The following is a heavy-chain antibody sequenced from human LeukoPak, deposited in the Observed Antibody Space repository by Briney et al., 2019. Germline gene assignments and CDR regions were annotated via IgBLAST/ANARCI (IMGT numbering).Heavy chain of an antibody. J-gene: IGHJ5*02. V-gene: IGHV4-30-4*01. Sequence: SETLSLTCTVSGGSISSGDYYWSWIRQPPGKGLEWIGYIYSSGSTYYNPSLKSRVTISIDTSRNQFSLKLSSVTAADTAVYFCARAYYYDSRWLDPWGQGTLVTVSS. CDR2: IYSSGST. CDR3: ARAYYYDSRWLDP. D-gene: IGHD3-22*01. CDR1: GGSISSGDYY.